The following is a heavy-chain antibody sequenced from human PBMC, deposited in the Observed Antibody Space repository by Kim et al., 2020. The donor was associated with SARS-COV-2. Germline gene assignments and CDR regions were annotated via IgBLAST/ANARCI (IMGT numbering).Heavy chain of an antibody. CDR2: INQDGSES. D-gene: IGHD3-10*02. CDR3: ARSVFGDNY. CDR1: GFTFSHDW. Sequence: GGSLRLSCAASGFTFSHDWMTWVRQAPGKGLEWVANINQDGSESYYVDSVKGRFTISRDNAKNSLCLQMNSLRVEDTAVYYCARSVFGDNYWGQGTLVSVSS. V-gene: IGHV3-7*01. J-gene: IGHJ4*02.